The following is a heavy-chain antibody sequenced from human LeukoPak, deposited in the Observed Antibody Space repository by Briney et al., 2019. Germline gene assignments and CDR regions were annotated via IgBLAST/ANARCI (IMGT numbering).Heavy chain of an antibody. CDR3: AREYGYCNNASCAFDP. D-gene: IGHD2-2*01. CDR1: GYSFTSYW. CDR2: IYPGDSDT. J-gene: IGHJ5*02. V-gene: IGHV5-51*01. Sequence: GESLKISCKGSGYSFTSYWIGWVRQMPGKGLEWMGIIYPGDSDTRYSPSFQGQVTVSADKSISTAYLQWSSLKASDTAIYYCAREYGYCNNASCAFDPWGQGTLVTVSS.